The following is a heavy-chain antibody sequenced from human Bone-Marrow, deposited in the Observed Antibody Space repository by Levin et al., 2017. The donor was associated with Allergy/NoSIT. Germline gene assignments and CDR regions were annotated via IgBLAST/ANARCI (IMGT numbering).Heavy chain of an antibody. D-gene: IGHD4-11*01. J-gene: IGHJ3*02. CDR3: ARGQVPYSVEADAFDI. V-gene: IGHV1-18*01. CDR1: GYTFSSYG. CDR2: VSAYIGTT. Sequence: GESLKISCKASGYTFSSYGITWVRQAPGQGLEWVGWVSAYIGTTNYAQKFQGRVSMTTDTSTTTAYMELRSLRSDDTAVYYCARGQVPYSVEADAFDIWGQGTMVTVSS.